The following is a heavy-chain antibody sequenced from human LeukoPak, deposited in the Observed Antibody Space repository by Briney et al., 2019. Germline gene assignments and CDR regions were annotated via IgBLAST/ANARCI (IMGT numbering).Heavy chain of an antibody. CDR3: AADRGDYSGSYWTAFDI. D-gene: IGHD1-26*01. Sequence: GASVKVSCKVSEYTLTELSMHWVRQAPGKGLEWLGGFYPEDGEIIYAQKFQGRVTMSGDTSTDTAYMELGSLRSDDTAVYYCAADRGDYSGSYWTAFDIWGQGTMVTVSS. J-gene: IGHJ3*02. CDR2: FYPEDGEI. V-gene: IGHV1-24*01. CDR1: EYTLTELS.